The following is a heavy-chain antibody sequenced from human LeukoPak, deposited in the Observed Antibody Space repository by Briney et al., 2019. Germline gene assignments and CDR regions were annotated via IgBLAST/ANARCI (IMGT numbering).Heavy chain of an antibody. V-gene: IGHV4-59*01. J-gene: IGHJ6*02. D-gene: IGHD5-18*01. CDR2: IYYSGST. CDR3: ARDSPRTYSYGYKDYYGMDV. Sequence: SETLSLTCTVSGGSISSYYWSWIRQPPGKGLEWIGYIYYSGSTNYNPSLKSRVTISVDTSKNQFSRKLSSVTAADTAVYYCARDSPRTYSYGYKDYYGMDVWGQGTTVTVSS. CDR1: GGSISSYY.